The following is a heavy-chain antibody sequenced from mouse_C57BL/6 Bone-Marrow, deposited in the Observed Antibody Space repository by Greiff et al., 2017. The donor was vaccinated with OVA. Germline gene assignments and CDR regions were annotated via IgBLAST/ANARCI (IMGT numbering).Heavy chain of an antibody. CDR3: ARHGLRRGFAY. V-gene: IGHV5-15*01. CDR1: GFTFSDYG. Sequence: EVKLVESGGGLVQPGGSLKLSCAASGFTFSDYGMAWVRQAPRKGPEWVAFISNLAYSIYYADTVTGRFTISRENAKNTLYLEMSSLRSEDTAMYYCARHGLRRGFAYWGQGTLVTVSA. CDR2: ISNLAYSI. D-gene: IGHD2-4*01. J-gene: IGHJ3*01.